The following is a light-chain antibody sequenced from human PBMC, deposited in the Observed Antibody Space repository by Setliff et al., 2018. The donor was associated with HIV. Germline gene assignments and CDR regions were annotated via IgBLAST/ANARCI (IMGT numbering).Light chain of an antibody. CDR3: SSYTGTYTRV. CDR1: NSDVGGYNY. J-gene: IGLJ1*01. Sequence: QSALTQPASVSGSPGQSINISCTGTNSDVGGYNYVSWYQHHPGKAPKLMIYEVNYRPSGISSRFSGSKSANTASLTISGLQAEDEADYYCSSYTGTYTRVFGTGTKVTV. CDR2: EVN. V-gene: IGLV2-14*01.